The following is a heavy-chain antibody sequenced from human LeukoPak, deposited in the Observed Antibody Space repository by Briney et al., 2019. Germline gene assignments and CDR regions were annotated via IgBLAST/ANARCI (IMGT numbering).Heavy chain of an antibody. D-gene: IGHD5-12*01. CDR1: GYTFNAYA. Sequence: ASVKVSCKASGYTFNAYAIHWVRQAPGQRLEWMGWINAGDGNTKDSQKFQDRVTITRDTSADTAYMEMSSLRSADTAVYYCATRYGGYPALGYWGQGTLLTVSS. J-gene: IGHJ4*02. CDR3: ATRYGGYPALGY. V-gene: IGHV1-3*01. CDR2: INAGDGNT.